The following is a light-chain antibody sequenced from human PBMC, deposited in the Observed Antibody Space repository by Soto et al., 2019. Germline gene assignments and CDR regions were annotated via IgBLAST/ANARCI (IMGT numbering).Light chain of an antibody. CDR3: QHYNSYPEA. J-gene: IGKJ1*01. V-gene: IGKV1-5*03. Sequence: DIQMTQSPSTLYANVGDRVTITCRASQSISSWLAWYQQKPGKAPKLLIYKASTLKSGVPSWFSGSGSGTEFTLTISSLQPDDFATYYCQHYNSYPEAFGQGTKVDIK. CDR2: KAS. CDR1: QSISSW.